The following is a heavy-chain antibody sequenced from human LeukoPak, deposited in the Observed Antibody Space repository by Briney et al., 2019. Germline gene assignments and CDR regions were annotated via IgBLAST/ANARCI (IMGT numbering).Heavy chain of an antibody. D-gene: IGHD3-9*01. Sequence: GGSLRLSCAASGFTFSSYGMHWVRQAPGKGLEWVAVISYDGSNKYYADSVKGRFTISRDNSKNTLYLQMNSLKTEDTAVYYCTTGLTIYYYYYGMDVWGQGATVTVSS. V-gene: IGHV3-30*03. CDR2: ISYDGSNK. J-gene: IGHJ6*02. CDR1: GFTFSSYG. CDR3: TTGLTIYYYYYGMDV.